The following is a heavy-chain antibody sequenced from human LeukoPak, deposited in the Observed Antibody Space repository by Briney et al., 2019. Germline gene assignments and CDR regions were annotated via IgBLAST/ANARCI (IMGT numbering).Heavy chain of an antibody. CDR3: ARDRGYSYGYNYYYMDV. D-gene: IGHD5-18*01. J-gene: IGHJ6*03. CDR1: GYTFTSYG. Sequence: ASVKVSCKGSGYTFTSYGISWVRQAPGQGLEWMGWISAYNGNTNYAQKLQGRVTMTTDTSTSTAYMELRSLRSDDTAVYYCARDRGYSYGYNYYYMDVWGKGTTVTVSS. V-gene: IGHV1-18*01. CDR2: ISAYNGNT.